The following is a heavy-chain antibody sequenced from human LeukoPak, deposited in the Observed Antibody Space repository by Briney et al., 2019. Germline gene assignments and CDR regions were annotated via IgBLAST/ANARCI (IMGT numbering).Heavy chain of an antibody. V-gene: IGHV1-69*04. J-gene: IGHJ4*02. Sequence: SVKVSCKASGGTFSSYAISWVRQAPGQGLEWMGRIIPILGIANYAQKFQGRVTITADKSTSTAYMELSSLRSEDTAVYYCASDVDIVAADWVAYWGQGTLVTVSS. CDR3: ASDVDIVAADWVAY. D-gene: IGHD5-12*01. CDR1: GGTFSSYA. CDR2: IIPILGIA.